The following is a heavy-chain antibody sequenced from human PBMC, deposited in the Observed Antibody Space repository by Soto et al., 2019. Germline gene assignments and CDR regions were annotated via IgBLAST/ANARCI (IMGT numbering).Heavy chain of an antibody. CDR3: AKVILGGYDYYYYYGMDV. D-gene: IGHD5-12*01. Sequence: GGSLRLSCAASGFTFSSYAMSWVRQAPGKGLEWVSAISGSGGSTYYADSVKGRFTISRDNSKNTLYLQMNSLRAEDTAVYYCAKVILGGYDYYYYYGMDVWGQGTTVTVSS. V-gene: IGHV3-23*01. CDR2: ISGSGGST. J-gene: IGHJ6*02. CDR1: GFTFSSYA.